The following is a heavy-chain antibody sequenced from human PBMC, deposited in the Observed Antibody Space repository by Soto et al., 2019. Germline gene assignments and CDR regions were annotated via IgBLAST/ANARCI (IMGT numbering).Heavy chain of an antibody. D-gene: IGHD6-13*01. J-gene: IGHJ6*02. CDR2: IYYSGST. Sequence: QVQLQESGPGLVKPSETLSLTCTVSGGSISSYYWSWIRQPPGKGLEWIGYIYYSGSTNYNPSLKSRVTISVDTSKTQFSLKLSSVTAADTAVYYCARDLASSWSSYYYGMDVWGQGTTVTVSS. CDR1: GGSISSYY. V-gene: IGHV4-59*01. CDR3: ARDLASSWSSYYYGMDV.